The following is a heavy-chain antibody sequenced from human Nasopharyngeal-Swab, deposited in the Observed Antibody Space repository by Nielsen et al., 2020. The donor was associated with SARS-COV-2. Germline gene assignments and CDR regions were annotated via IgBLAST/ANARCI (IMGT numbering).Heavy chain of an antibody. CDR2: ISWNSGSI. Sequence: GGSLRLSCAASGFTFDDYATHWVRQAPGKGLEWVSGISWNSGSIGYADSVKGRFTISRDNAKNSLYLQMNSLRAEDTALYYCAAMDGTYYYYGMDVWGQGTTVAVSS. J-gene: IGHJ6*02. CDR3: AAMDGTYYYYGMDV. V-gene: IGHV3-9*01. D-gene: IGHD6-19*01. CDR1: GFTFDDYA.